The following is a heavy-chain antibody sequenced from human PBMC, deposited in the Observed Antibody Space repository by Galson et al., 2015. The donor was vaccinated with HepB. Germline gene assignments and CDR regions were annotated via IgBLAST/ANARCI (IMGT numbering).Heavy chain of an antibody. CDR1: GFTFSSYA. J-gene: IGHJ4*02. CDR2: ISGSGGST. D-gene: IGHD3-16*02. CDR3: AKDADYDYVWGNYRRELVY. Sequence: SLRLSCAASGFTFSSYAMSWVRQAPGKGLEWVSAISGSGGSTYYADSVEGRFTISRDNSKNTLYLQMNSLRAEDTAVYYCAKDADYDYVWGNYRRELVYWGQGTLVTVSS. V-gene: IGHV3-23*01.